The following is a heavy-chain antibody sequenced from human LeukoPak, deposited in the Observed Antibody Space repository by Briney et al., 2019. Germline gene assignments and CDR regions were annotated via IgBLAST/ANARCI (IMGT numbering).Heavy chain of an antibody. Sequence: GASVKVSCKASGYTFTSYAMNWVRQAPGQGLEWMGWINTNTGNPTYAQGFTGRFVFSLDTSVSTAYLQISSLRAEDTAVYYCARGARHCSGGNCYFLWRFDPWGQGTLVTVSS. CDR1: GYTFTSYA. CDR2: INTNTGNP. D-gene: IGHD2-15*01. CDR3: ARGARHCSGGNCYFLWRFDP. V-gene: IGHV7-4-1*02. J-gene: IGHJ5*02.